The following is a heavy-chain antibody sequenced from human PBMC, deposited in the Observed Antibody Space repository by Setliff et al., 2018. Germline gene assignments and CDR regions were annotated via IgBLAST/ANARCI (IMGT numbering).Heavy chain of an antibody. Sequence: ASVKVSCKASGYTFTRYGISWVRQAPGQGLEWMGWISAYNGNTKFVQKFQGRVAMTTDTSTSTAFMELRSLRPDDTAFYYCGRVDAELILGNYIDYWGQGTLVTVSS. D-gene: IGHD2-15*01. CDR1: GYTFTRYG. CDR2: ISAYNGNT. J-gene: IGHJ4*02. V-gene: IGHV1-18*01. CDR3: GRVDAELILGNYIDY.